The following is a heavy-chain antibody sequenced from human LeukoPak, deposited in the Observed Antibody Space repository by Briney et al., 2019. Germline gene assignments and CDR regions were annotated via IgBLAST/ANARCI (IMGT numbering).Heavy chain of an antibody. CDR2: INSDGSGT. D-gene: IGHD3-22*01. J-gene: IGHJ4*02. CDR1: GFTFSSYW. Sequence: GGSLRLSCAASGFTFSSYWIHWVRQAPGKGLVWVSRINSDGSGTDYADSVKGRFTISRDNAKNTLYLQMNSLRAEDTAVYYCARGMYYYDSSDIGGGYYLDYWGQGTLVTVSS. V-gene: IGHV3-74*01. CDR3: ARGMYYYDSSDIGGGYYLDY.